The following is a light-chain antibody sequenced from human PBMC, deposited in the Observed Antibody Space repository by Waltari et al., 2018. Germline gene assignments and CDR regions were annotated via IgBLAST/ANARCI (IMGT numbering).Light chain of an antibody. V-gene: IGKV3D-20*01. CDR1: QSVSSGY. CDR2: DTW. J-gene: IGKJ1*01. CDR3: QQYGRSPRT. Sequence: EIVLTQSPATLSLSPGERATLSCGASQSVSSGYLAWYQQKPGPAPRLLIYDTWTRVTGIPDRFSGSGSGTDFTLTISRLESEDFAVYYCQQYGRSPRTFGLGTKVEIK.